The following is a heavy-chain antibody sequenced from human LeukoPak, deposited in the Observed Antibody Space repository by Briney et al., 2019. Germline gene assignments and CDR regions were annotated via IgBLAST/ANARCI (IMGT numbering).Heavy chain of an antibody. D-gene: IGHD3-3*01. CDR3: ARDWSGLNWFDP. CDR1: GGSISSYY. V-gene: IGHV4-59*01. CDR2: IDYSGST. Sequence: SETLSLTCTVSGGSISSYYWSWIRQPPGKGLEWIGYIDYSGSTNYNPSLKSRVTISLDTSNNQFSLKLSSVAAADTAVYYCARDWSGLNWFDPWGQGTLVTVPS. J-gene: IGHJ5*02.